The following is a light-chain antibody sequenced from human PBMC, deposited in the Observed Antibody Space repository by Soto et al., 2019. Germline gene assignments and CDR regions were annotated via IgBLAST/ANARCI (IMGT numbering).Light chain of an antibody. CDR3: HQYDSSPLT. J-gene: IGKJ4*01. CDR1: QSVTSNY. CDR2: GAS. Sequence: EIVLAQSPGTLSLSPGERATLSCRASQSVTSNYLAWYQQKRGQPPRLLIYGASIRATGIPDRFSGSGSGTEFTLTISRLEHDDVAVYYCHQYDSSPLTFGGGARVEIK. V-gene: IGKV3-20*01.